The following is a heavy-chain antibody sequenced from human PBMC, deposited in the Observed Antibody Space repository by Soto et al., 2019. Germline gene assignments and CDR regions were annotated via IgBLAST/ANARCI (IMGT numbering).Heavy chain of an antibody. CDR1: GFTFSNAW. CDR3: TREVRQYLLDLYYFDY. D-gene: IGHD3-9*01. J-gene: IGHJ4*02. Sequence: VGSLRLSCAASGFTFSNAWMNWVRQAPGKGLEWVGRIKSKAYGGTTEYAASVKGRFTISRDDSKSIAYLQMNSLKTEDTAVYYCTREVRQYLLDLYYFDYWGQGTLVTVSS. V-gene: IGHV3-15*07. CDR2: IKSKAYGGTT.